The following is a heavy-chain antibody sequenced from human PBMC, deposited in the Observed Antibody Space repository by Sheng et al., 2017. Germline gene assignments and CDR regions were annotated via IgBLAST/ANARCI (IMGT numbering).Heavy chain of an antibody. CDR3: AKGSCSSTNCPYGMDV. V-gene: IGHV3-21*01. CDR1: GFIFSGYS. CDR2: ISSSGSYI. Sequence: EVQLVESGGGLVKPGGSLRVSCATSGFIFSGYSMHWVRLTPGEGLEWVSSISSSGSYISYADSLKGRFTISRDNAKNSVYLQLNSLRAEDTALYYCAKGSCSSTNCPYGMDVWGQGTT. J-gene: IGHJ6*02. D-gene: IGHD2-2*01.